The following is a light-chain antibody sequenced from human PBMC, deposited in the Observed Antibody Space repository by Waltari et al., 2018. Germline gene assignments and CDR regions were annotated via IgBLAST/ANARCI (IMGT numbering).Light chain of an antibody. CDR3: QQFSIYPIT. CDR1: QGIGSS. Sequence: DIQLTQSPSFLSASVGDRVTITCRASQGIGSSLTWYQLKAGKAPMLLIYAASTLQAGVPSRFSACGSGTDFTLTISSVQPEDFAIYYCQQFSIYPITFGGGTKVEVK. V-gene: IGKV1-9*01. J-gene: IGKJ4*01. CDR2: AAS.